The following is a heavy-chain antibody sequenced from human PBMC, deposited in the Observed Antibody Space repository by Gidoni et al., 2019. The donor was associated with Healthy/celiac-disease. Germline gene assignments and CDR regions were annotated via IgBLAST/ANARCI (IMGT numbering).Heavy chain of an antibody. CDR3: AKAPYSSGWYSRYFDY. D-gene: IGHD6-19*01. CDR1: GFTFSTYA. Sequence: EVPLLESGGGLVQPGGALRLSCAASGFTFSTYAMSWVPQAPGKGLEWVSAISGSGGSTYYADSVKGRFTISRDNSKNTLYLQMNSLRAEDTAVYYCAKAPYSSGWYSRYFDYWGQGTLVTVSS. CDR2: ISGSGGST. J-gene: IGHJ4*02. V-gene: IGHV3-23*01.